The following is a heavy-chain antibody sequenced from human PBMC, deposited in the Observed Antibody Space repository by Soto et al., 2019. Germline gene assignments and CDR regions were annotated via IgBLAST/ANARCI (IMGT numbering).Heavy chain of an antibody. V-gene: IGHV3-23*01. J-gene: IGHJ4*02. CDR3: AKERLGRGADY. CDR1: GFTFSNYA. CDR2: ISGGGGNT. Sequence: EVQLLESGGGLVQPGGSLRLSRAASGFTFSNYAMSWVRQTPGKGLEWVSTISGGGGNTYYPDSVKGRFTISRDNSKDTVYLQMNSLRAEDTAIYYCAKERLGRGADYWGQGALVTVTS.